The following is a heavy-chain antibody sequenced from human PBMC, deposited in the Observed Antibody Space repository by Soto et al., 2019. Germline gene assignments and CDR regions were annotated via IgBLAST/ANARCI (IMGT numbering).Heavy chain of an antibody. D-gene: IGHD2-15*01. V-gene: IGHV4-31*03. CDR2: IYYSGST. CDR1: GGSISSGGYY. Sequence: KPSDTLSLTCTVSGGSISSGGYYWSWIRQHPGKGLEWIGYIYYSGSTYYNPSLKSRVTISVDTSKNQFSLKLSSVTAADTAVYYCARVIVVVVAATRVNWFDPWGQGTLGTVSS. CDR3: ARVIVVVVAATRVNWFDP. J-gene: IGHJ5*02.